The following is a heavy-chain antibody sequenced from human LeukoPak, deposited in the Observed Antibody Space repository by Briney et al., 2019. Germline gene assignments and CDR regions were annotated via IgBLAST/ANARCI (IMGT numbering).Heavy chain of an antibody. CDR3: ASTVAGKLYNWFDP. CDR2: IYTSGST. CDR1: GGSISSGSYY. D-gene: IGHD6-19*01. J-gene: IGHJ5*02. V-gene: IGHV4-61*02. Sequence: SQTLSLTCTVSGGSISSGSYYWSWIRQPAGKGLEWIGRIYTSGSTNYNPSLKSRVTISVDTSKNQFSLKLSSVTAADTAVYYCASTVAGKLYNWFDPWGQGTLVTVSS.